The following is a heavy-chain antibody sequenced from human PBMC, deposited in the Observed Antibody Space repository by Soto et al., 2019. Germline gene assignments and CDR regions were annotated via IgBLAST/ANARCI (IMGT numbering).Heavy chain of an antibody. CDR3: AGAVSDYDVRRYRTSYFDQ. V-gene: IGHV4-31*03. CDR1: GASVSTGVYY. CDR2: IDNSGST. J-gene: IGHJ4*02. D-gene: IGHD3-22*01. Sequence: KPSETLFLTCTVSGASVSTGVYYWTWIRQHPGKGLEWIGYIDNSGSTYYNPSLTGRVDISVDTSKNQFSLNVQSLTAADTAFYYCAGAVSDYDVRRYRTSYFDQWGQGILVTVSS.